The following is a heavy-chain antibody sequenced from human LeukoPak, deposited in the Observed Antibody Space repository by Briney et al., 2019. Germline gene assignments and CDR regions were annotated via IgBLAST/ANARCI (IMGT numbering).Heavy chain of an antibody. V-gene: IGHV1-18*01. J-gene: IGHJ3*02. D-gene: IGHD3-16*02. CDR3: ARDRRELSIIDAFEN. Sequence: GPVKVSCKASGYTFKRYGINWVRQAPGQGPEWMGWISTYNGDTRYGQKVEGRVTLTTDASTSTVYMDLRSLRSDDTAIYYCARDRRELSIIDAFENWGQGTPVTVSS. CDR1: GYTFKRYG. CDR2: ISTYNGDT.